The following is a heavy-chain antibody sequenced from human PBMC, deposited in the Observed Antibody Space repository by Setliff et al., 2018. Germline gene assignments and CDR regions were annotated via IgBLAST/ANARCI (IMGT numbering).Heavy chain of an antibody. Sequence: PSETLSLTCTVSGFYISGGYCWGWIRQSPGKGLEWIASIFHLGNAYYNPSLRSRVSISVDTSKNQFSLKLSSVTAADTATYYCARAGPTVTFFRVLVISWWDPWGQGSLVTVSS. CDR1: GFYISGGYC. CDR2: IFHLGNA. J-gene: IGHJ5*02. D-gene: IGHD3-3*01. CDR3: ARAGPTVTFFRVLVISWWDP. V-gene: IGHV4-38-2*02.